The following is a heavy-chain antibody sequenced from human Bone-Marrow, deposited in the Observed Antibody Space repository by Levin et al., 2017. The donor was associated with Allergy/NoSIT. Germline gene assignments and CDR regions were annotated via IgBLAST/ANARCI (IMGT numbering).Heavy chain of an antibody. J-gene: IGHJ6*02. Sequence: GASVKVSCKASGYTFSTYDITWVRQATGQGLEWVGWMNPNSGNTGYAQRFQGRVTMTRDTSISTAYMELSSLTSEDTAIYYCARAVRNQLVSDVWGQGTTVCVSS. CDR1: GYTFSTYD. D-gene: IGHD2-2*01. CDR3: ARAVRNQLVSDV. V-gene: IGHV1-8*01. CDR2: MNPNSGNT.